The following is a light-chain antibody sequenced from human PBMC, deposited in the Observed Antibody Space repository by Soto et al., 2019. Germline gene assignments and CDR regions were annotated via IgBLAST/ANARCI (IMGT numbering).Light chain of an antibody. V-gene: IGKV1-39*01. CDR1: QSISSY. J-gene: IGKJ1*01. Sequence: DIQMTQSPSSLSASVGDRVTITCRASQSISSYLNWYQQKPGKAPKLLIYAASSLQSGVPSRFSGSRSGTGFTLTISSLQPEDFAAYYCQQSYGTPWTFGQGTKVEIK. CDR3: QQSYGTPWT. CDR2: AAS.